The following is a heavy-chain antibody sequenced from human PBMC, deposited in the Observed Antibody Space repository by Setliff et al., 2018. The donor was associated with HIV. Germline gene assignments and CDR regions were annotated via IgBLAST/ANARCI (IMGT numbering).Heavy chain of an antibody. J-gene: IGHJ4*02. D-gene: IGHD2-2*01. CDR1: GFTFSTHA. CDR2: ISASGGST. V-gene: IGHV3-23*01. Sequence: PGGSLRLSCAASGFTFSTHAMSWVRQAPGKGLEWVSAISASGGSTYYADSVKGRFTISRDNSKNTLYLQMNSLRAEDTAFYYCARGRVPGNYWGQGTLVTVSS. CDR3: ARGRVPGNY.